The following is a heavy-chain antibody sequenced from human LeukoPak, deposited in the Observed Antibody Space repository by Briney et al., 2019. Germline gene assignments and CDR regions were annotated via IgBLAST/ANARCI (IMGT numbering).Heavy chain of an antibody. CDR1: GYTFTSYD. V-gene: IGHV1-8*01. J-gene: IGHJ4*02. Sequence: EASVKVSCKASGYTFTSYDINWVRQATGQGLEWMGWMNPNSGNTGYAQKFQGRVTMTRNTSISTAYMEPSSLRSEDTAVYYCARGRWEYYDSSGYYTDYWGQGTLVTVSS. CDR2: MNPNSGNT. CDR3: ARGRWEYYDSSGYYTDY. D-gene: IGHD3-22*01.